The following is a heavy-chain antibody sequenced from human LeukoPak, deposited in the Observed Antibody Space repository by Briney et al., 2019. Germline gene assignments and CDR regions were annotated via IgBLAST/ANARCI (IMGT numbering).Heavy chain of an antibody. D-gene: IGHD3-3*01. CDR3: ARGITNIGVPAPVELWFDT. Sequence: SETVSLTGTVSGGSISSGSYYWSWIRQPAGKGLEWIGRIYTSGSTNYNPSLKSRVTISVDTSKKQFSLKLSSVTAADTAMSYCARGITNIGVPAPVELWFDTWGQGTLVTVSS. CDR2: IYTSGST. CDR1: GGSISSGSYY. J-gene: IGHJ5*02. V-gene: IGHV4-61*02.